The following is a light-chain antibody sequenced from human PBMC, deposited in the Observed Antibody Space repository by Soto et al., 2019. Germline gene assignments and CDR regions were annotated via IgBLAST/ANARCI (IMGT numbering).Light chain of an antibody. V-gene: IGKV1-9*01. CDR1: QGISSY. J-gene: IGKJ5*01. Sequence: DIQLTQSPSFLSASVGDRVTITCRASQGISSYLAWYQQKPGKAPKLLIYAASTLQSGVPSRFSGSGSGTEFTLIISSLQPEDFATYYCQQLFDSPITFGQGTRLEIK. CDR2: AAS. CDR3: QQLFDSPIT.